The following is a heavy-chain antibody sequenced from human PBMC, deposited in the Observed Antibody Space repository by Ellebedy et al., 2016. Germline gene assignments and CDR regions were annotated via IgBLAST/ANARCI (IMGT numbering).Heavy chain of an antibody. J-gene: IGHJ2*01. CDR1: GGSISAYY. D-gene: IGHD4/OR15-4a*01. Sequence: SETLSLTCTVSGGSISAYYWNWIRQSPGKGLEWIGYISYSGTTNFNPSLKSRVTISVDTSKNHFSLRLSSVTAADTAVYYCARRGLRGANYYYFDLWGRGTLVTVSS. CDR2: ISYSGTT. CDR3: ARRGLRGANYYYFDL. V-gene: IGHV4-59*12.